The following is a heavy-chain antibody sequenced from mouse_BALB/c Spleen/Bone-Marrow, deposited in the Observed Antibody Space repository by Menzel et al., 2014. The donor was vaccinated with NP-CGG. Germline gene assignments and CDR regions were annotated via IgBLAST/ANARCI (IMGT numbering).Heavy chain of an antibody. CDR3: ARPGYYGYQDV. Sequence: EVKLVESGGGLVQPGGSLKLSCAASGFDFSGYWMTWVRQAPGKGLEWIGEINPDSSTINYTPSLKDKFIISRDNAKNALFLQMSKGRTEDTALYYCARPGYYGYQDVWGAGTTVTVSS. V-gene: IGHV4-1*02. CDR1: GFDFSGYW. CDR2: INPDSSTI. D-gene: IGHD1-2*01. J-gene: IGHJ1*01.